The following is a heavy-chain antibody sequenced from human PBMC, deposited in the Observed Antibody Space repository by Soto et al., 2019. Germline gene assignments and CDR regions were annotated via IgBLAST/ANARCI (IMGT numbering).Heavy chain of an antibody. Sequence: QVQLQESGPGLVKPSGTLSLTCTVSGGSMTGYFWSWIRQPAGKALEWIGHVYNSGNTDYNPSLASRITMAVDTSKRQFSLKVKSVTAADTAVYYCARTHWVSGTEYWGQGILVTVSS. V-gene: IGHV4-4*07. J-gene: IGHJ4*02. CDR1: GGSMTGYF. D-gene: IGHD6-19*01. CDR2: VYNSGNT. CDR3: ARTHWVSGTEY.